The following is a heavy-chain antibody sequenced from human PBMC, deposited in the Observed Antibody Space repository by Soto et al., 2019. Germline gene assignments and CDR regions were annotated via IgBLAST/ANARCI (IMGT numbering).Heavy chain of an antibody. Sequence: SETLSLTCTVSGGCMSNYYWTWIRQPPGKGLEWLGYIYYSGSTNYNPSLRSRVTISIDASKSQFSLKLSSVTAADTAVYFCARDRAKYGSGRLDVWGKGTTVNVSS. J-gene: IGHJ6*04. D-gene: IGHD3-10*01. CDR2: IYYSGST. CDR1: GGCMSNYY. V-gene: IGHV4-59*01. CDR3: ARDRAKYGSGRLDV.